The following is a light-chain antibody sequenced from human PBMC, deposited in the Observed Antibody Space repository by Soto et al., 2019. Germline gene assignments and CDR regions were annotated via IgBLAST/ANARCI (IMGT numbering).Light chain of an antibody. CDR3: SSYTSTTTPYV. CDR2: EVS. V-gene: IGLV2-14*01. J-gene: IGLJ1*01. CDR1: SSDVGGSNY. Sequence: QSALTQPASVSGSPGQSITISCTGTSSDVGGSNYVSWYQQHPGKAPKLMFYEVSDRPSGVSNRFSGSKSGNTASLTISGLQADEEADYYCSSYTSTTTPYVFGTGSKVTVL.